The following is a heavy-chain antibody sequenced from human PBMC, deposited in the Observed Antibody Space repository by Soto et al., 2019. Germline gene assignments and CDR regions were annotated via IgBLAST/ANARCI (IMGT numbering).Heavy chain of an antibody. D-gene: IGHD3-3*01. CDR3: ARGWKPYYDFWSGYYISLAMDV. J-gene: IGHJ6*03. Sequence: GGSLRLSCAASGFTFSSYWMHWVRQAPGKGLVWVSRINSDGSSTSYADSVKGRFTISRDNAKNRLYLQMNSLRAEDTAVYYCARGWKPYYDFWSGYYISLAMDVWGKGTTVTVSS. CDR2: INSDGSST. V-gene: IGHV3-74*01. CDR1: GFTFSSYW.